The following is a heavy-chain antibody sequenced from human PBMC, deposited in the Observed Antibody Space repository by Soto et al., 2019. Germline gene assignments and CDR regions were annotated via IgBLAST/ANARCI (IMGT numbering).Heavy chain of an antibody. CDR3: AKAGGIAVPGTHLDY. J-gene: IGHJ4*02. CDR1: GFTFSSYA. CDR2: ISGTGSST. V-gene: IGHV3-23*01. Sequence: EVQLLESGGGSVQPGGSLRLSCAASGFTFSSYAMSWVRQAPGKGLEWVSAISGTGSSTNYADSVEARFTISRANSKSSLYLQMSSLRAEDTAVYYCAKAGGIAVPGTHLDYWGQGTLVTVAS. D-gene: IGHD6-19*01.